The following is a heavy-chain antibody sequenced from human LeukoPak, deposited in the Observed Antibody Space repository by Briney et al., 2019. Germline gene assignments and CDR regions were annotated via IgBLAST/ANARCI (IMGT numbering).Heavy chain of an antibody. V-gene: IGHV3-30*03. Sequence: GKSLRLSCAGSGFTFSGYGMHWVRQAPGKGLEWVTGIAYDGSRKHYADSVKGRFTISRDNSRNAMDLQMNSLRVEDTAVYHCTRYDSSRFDPWGQGTLVTVSS. CDR3: TRYDSSRFDP. CDR1: GFTFSGYG. J-gene: IGHJ5*02. CDR2: IAYDGSRK. D-gene: IGHD3-3*01.